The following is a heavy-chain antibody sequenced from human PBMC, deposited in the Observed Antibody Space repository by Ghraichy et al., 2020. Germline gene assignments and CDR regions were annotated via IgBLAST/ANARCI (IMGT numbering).Heavy chain of an antibody. CDR1: GFTFSSYW. D-gene: IGHD3-3*01. CDR2: IKQDGSEK. Sequence: GGSLRLSCAASGFTFSSYWMSWVRQAPGKGLEWVANIKQDGSEKYYVDSVKGRFTISRDNAKNSLYLQMNSLRAEDTAVYYCARGKGASTILGYYYYYGMDVWGQGTTVTVSS. V-gene: IGHV3-7*01. J-gene: IGHJ6*02. CDR3: ARGKGASTILGYYYYYGMDV.